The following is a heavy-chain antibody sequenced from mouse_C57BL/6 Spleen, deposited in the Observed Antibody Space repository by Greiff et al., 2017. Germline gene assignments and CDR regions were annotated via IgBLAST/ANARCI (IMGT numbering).Heavy chain of an antibody. CDR1: GYTFTSYW. V-gene: IGHV1-50*01. J-gene: IGHJ4*01. D-gene: IGHD1-1*01. Sequence: QVHVKQPGAELVKPGASVKLSCKASGYTFTSYWMQWVKQRPGQGLEWIGEIDPSDSYTNYNQKFKGKATLTVDTSSSTAYMQLSSLTSEDSAVYYCARRGIYYYGTYAMDYWGQGTSVTVSS. CDR3: ARRGIYYYGTYAMDY. CDR2: IDPSDSYT.